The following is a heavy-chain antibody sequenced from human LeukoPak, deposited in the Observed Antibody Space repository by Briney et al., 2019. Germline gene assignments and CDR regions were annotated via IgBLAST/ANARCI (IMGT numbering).Heavy chain of an antibody. CDR1: GGSFSGKY. CDR2: INHSGST. CDR3: ARGRCSGGSCYWHYYYMDV. D-gene: IGHD2-15*01. Sequence: PSETLSLTCAVYGGSFSGKYWSWIRQPPGKGLEWIGEINHSGSTNYNPSLKSRVTISVDTSKNQFSLKLSSVTAADTAVYYCARGRCSGGSCYWHYYYMDVWGKGTTVTVSS. V-gene: IGHV4-34*01. J-gene: IGHJ6*03.